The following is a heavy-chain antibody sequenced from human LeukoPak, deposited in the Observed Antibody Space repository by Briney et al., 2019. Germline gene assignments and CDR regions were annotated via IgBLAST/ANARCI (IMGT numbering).Heavy chain of an antibody. CDR3: ATELSSRRYTYGTPAFTFDI. V-gene: IGHV3-21*01. J-gene: IGHJ3*02. CDR2: ISSSSSYI. CDR1: GFTFSSYS. Sequence: GGSLRLSCAASGFTFSSYSMNWVRQAPGKGLEWVSSISSSSSYIYYADSVKGRFTISRDNAKNSLYLLMNSLIAEDTAVYYCATELSSRRYTYGTPAFTFDIWGQGTMVTVSS. D-gene: IGHD5-18*01.